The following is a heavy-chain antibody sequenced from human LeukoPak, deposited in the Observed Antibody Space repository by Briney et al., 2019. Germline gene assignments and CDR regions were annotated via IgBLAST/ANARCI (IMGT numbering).Heavy chain of an antibody. CDR1: GFTFDDYT. CDR3: AKEAEGGYYFDY. V-gene: IGHV3-43*01. Sequence: PGGALRLSCAASGFTFDDYTMHWVRHAPGKGLEWVSLISWDGGSRYYADSVKGRLTISRDNRKNSLYLQMNSLRTEDTAFYYCAKEAEGGYYFDYWGQGTLVTVSS. D-gene: IGHD3-16*01. CDR2: ISWDGGSR. J-gene: IGHJ4*02.